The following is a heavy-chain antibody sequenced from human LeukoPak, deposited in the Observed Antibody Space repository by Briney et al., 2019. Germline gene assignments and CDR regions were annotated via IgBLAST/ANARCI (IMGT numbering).Heavy chain of an antibody. CDR2: INSSCGRT. D-gene: IGHD6-19*01. CDR1: GHTFTSYY. Sequence: ASVKVSCEASGHTFTSYYMHGVRHAPAQACEGRVIINSSCGRTSYAQKFQGRVTMTRDTSTSTVYMELSNLRSEDTAVYYCARSRIAVAGPPSSWGQGTLVTVSS. J-gene: IGHJ4*02. V-gene: IGHV1-46*03. CDR3: ARSRIAVAGPPSS.